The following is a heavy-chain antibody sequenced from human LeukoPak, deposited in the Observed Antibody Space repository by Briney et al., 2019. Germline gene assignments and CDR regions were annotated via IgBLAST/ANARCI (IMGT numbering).Heavy chain of an antibody. CDR2: ISGSSSYI. V-gene: IGHV3-21*01. CDR1: GFTFSSYS. Sequence: GGSLRLSCAASGFTFSSYSMNWVRQAPGKGLEWVSSISGSSSYIYYTDSAKGRFTISRDNAKNSLYLQMNSLRAEDTAVYYCARDGGYCSGGSCYSGPSYYFDYWGQGTLVTVSS. J-gene: IGHJ4*02. D-gene: IGHD2-15*01. CDR3: ARDGGYCSGGSCYSGPSYYFDY.